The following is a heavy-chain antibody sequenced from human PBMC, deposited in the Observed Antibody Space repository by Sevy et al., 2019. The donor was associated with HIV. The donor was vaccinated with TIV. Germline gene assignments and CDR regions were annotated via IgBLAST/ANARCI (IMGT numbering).Heavy chain of an antibody. V-gene: IGHV4-59*01. CDR3: ARGVTHFDY. J-gene: IGHJ4*02. CDR1: GGSISSYY. CDR2: IYYSGST. Sequence: SETLSLTCTVSGGSISSYYWSWIRQPPGKGLEWIGYIYYSGSTNYNPALKSRVTISVDTSKNQFSLKLSSVTAADTAVYYCARGVTHFDYWGQGTLVTVSS. D-gene: IGHD2-21*02.